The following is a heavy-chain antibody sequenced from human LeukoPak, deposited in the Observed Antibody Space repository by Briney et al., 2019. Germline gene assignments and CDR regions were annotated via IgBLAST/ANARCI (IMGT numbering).Heavy chain of an antibody. D-gene: IGHD2-2*01. Sequence: GGSLRLSCAASGFTFTTYWMHWVRQAPGKGLVWVSHINSDGSITSYADSVKGRFTISRDNSKSTLYLQMNSLRAEDTAIYYCARYCTSTSCAFEYWGQGTLVTVSS. V-gene: IGHV3-74*01. J-gene: IGHJ4*02. CDR2: INSDGSIT. CDR3: ARYCTSTSCAFEY. CDR1: GFTFTTYW.